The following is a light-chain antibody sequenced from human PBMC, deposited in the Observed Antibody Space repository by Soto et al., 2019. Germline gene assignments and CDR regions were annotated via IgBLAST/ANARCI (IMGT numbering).Light chain of an antibody. Sequence: QSALTQPASVSGSPGRSITISCTGTSSDVGAYNYVSWYQQYPGKAPKLMIYEVSDRPSGVSNRFSGSKSGNTASLTISGLQAEDEADYYCSSYTSSSTRVFGTGTKLTVL. CDR2: EVS. J-gene: IGLJ1*01. V-gene: IGLV2-14*01. CDR3: SSYTSSSTRV. CDR1: SSDVGAYNY.